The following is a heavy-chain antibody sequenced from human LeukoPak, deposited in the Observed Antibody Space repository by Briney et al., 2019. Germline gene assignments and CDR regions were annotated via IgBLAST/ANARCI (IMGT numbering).Heavy chain of an antibody. D-gene: IGHD3-10*01. V-gene: IGHV1-18*01. CDR3: ATMGYGSGSYYNVGSY. Sequence: GASVKVSCKASGYTFTSYGISWVRQAPGQGLEWMGWISAYNGNTNYAQKLQGRVTMTTDTSTSTAYMEPRSLRSDDTAVYYCATMGYGSGSYYNVGSYWGQGTLVTVSS. CDR1: GYTFTSYG. J-gene: IGHJ4*02. CDR2: ISAYNGNT.